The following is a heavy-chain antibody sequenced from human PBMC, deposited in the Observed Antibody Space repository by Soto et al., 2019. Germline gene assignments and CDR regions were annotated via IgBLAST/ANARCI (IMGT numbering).Heavy chain of an antibody. J-gene: IGHJ4*02. V-gene: IGHV1-69*13. Sequence: ASVKVSCKASGGTFSSYAISWVRQAPGQGLEWMGGIIPIFGTANYAQKFQGRVTITADESTSTAYMELSSLRSEDTAVYYCARAPLYGSGSYYQHFDYWGQGTLVTVSS. CDR1: GGTFSSYA. D-gene: IGHD3-10*01. CDR2: IIPIFGTA. CDR3: ARAPLYGSGSYYQHFDY.